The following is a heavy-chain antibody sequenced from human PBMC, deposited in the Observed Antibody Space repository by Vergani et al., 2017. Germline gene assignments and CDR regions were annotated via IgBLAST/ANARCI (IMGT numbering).Heavy chain of an antibody. CDR3: ARTHCSSNSCYNGGIDY. Sequence: QVQLQQWGAGLLKPSETLSLTCAVYGGSFSGYYWSWIRQPPGKGLEWIGEINHSGSTNYNPSLKSRVTISVDTSKNQFSLKLSSVTAADTAVYYCARTHCSSNSCYNGGIDYWGQGTLVTVSS. CDR2: INHSGST. D-gene: IGHD2-2*02. V-gene: IGHV4-34*01. CDR1: GGSFSGYY. J-gene: IGHJ4*02.